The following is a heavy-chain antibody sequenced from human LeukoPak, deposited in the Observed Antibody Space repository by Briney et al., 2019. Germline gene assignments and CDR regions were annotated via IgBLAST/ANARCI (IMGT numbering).Heavy chain of an antibody. D-gene: IGHD4-23*01. CDR2: ISYDGSNK. V-gene: IGHV3-30*04. J-gene: IGHJ4*02. Sequence: GGSLRLSCAASGFTFSSYAMHWVRQAPGKGLEWVAVISYDGSNKYYADSVKGRFTISRDNSKNTLYLQMNSLRAEDTAVYYCAKGGYGGNYFDYWGQGTLVTVSS. CDR1: GFTFSSYA. CDR3: AKGGYGGNYFDY.